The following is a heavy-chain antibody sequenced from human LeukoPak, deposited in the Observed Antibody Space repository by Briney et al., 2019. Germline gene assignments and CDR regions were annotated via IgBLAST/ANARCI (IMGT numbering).Heavy chain of an antibody. D-gene: IGHD6-19*01. V-gene: IGHV3-48*03. J-gene: IGHJ4*02. CDR1: GFTFSSYE. CDR2: ISSNGSIT. CDR3: ARDGQRWPIYY. Sequence: PGGSLRLSCAASGFTFSSYEMIWVRQAPGKGLEWVSYISSNGSITYYADSLKGRFTISRDNAKNSLYLQMSSLRAEDTAVYYCARDGQRWPIYYWGQGTLVTVSS.